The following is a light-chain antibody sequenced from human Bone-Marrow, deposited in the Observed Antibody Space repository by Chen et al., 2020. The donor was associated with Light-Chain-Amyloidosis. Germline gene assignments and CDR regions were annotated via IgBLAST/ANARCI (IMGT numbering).Light chain of an antibody. V-gene: IGLV3-21*02. CDR3: QVWDRSSDRPV. Sequence: SYVLTQPSSVSVAPGQTATLACGGNNIGSTSVHWYQQTPGQAPLLVVYDDSDRPSGIPERWSGSNSGNTATLTISRVEAGDEADYYYQVWDRSSDRPVFGGGTKLTVL. J-gene: IGLJ3*02. CDR1: NIGSTS. CDR2: DDS.